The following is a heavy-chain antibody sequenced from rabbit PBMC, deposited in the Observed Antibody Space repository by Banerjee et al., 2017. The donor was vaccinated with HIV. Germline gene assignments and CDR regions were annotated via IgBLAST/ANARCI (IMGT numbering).Heavy chain of an antibody. CDR2: IDPVFGIA. CDR1: GFDLSSYG. V-gene: IGHV1S47*01. Sequence: QEQLEESGGGLVKPEGSLTLTCKASGFDLSSYGVNWVRQAPGKGLEWIGYIDPVFGIAVYASWVNGRFTISRDNAQNTLYLQLNSLTAADTATYFCARDLVAVIGWNFNLWGPGTLVTVS. CDR3: ARDLVAVIGWNFNL. J-gene: IGHJ4*01. D-gene: IGHD5-1*01.